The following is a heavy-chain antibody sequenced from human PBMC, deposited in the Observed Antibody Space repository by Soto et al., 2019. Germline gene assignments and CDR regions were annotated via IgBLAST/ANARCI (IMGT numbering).Heavy chain of an antibody. CDR3: TSSLGYSCSCGCLHDYFDY. CDR1: GFTFSDHY. J-gene: IGHJ4*02. Sequence: EVQLVESGGGLVQPGGSLRLSCAASGFTFSDHYMDWVRQAPGKGLEWVGRTRNKANSYNTEYAASVKGRFTISREDSKNTLYLQRNSLRTEDTAVYYWTSSLGYSCSCGCLHDYFDYWGQGSLVTVSS. V-gene: IGHV3-72*01. CDR2: TRNKANSYNT. D-gene: IGHD2-2*01.